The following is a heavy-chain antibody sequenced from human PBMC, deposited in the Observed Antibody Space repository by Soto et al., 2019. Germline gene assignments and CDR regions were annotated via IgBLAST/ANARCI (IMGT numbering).Heavy chain of an antibody. D-gene: IGHD6-13*01. J-gene: IGHJ5*02. CDR2: IYYSGRT. V-gene: IGHV4-31*03. CDR3: ARVFSDSSSFFDP. CDR1: GGSISSGGYY. Sequence: PSETLSLTCTVSGGSISSGGYYWSWIRQHPGKGLEWIGYIYYSGRTYYNPSFKSRVTISVDTSKNQFSLKLSSVTAADTAVYYCARVFSDSSSFFDPWGQGTLVTVS.